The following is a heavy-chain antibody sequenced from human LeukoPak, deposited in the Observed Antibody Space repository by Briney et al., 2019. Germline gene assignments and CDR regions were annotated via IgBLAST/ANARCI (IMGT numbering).Heavy chain of an antibody. V-gene: IGHV4-61*02. J-gene: IGHJ5*02. CDR2: IYTSGST. Sequence: PSETLSLTCTVSGGSISSGDYYWSWIRQPPGKGLEWIGRIYTSGSTNYNPSLKSRVTMSVDTSKNQFSLKLSSVTAADTAVYYCARISYSSSWYYWFDPWGQGTLVTVSS. D-gene: IGHD6-13*01. CDR1: GGSISSGDYY. CDR3: ARISYSSSWYYWFDP.